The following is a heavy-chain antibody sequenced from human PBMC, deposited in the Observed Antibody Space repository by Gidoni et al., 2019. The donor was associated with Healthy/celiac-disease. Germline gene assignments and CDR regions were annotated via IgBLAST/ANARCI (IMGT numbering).Heavy chain of an antibody. Sequence: EVQLVEAGGGLVQPGGSLRLSGAASGCTVGSESRNWVRQAPGKGLEGVSYISSSSSTIYYADSVKGRFTISRDNAKNSLYLQMNSLRAEDTAVYYCARDGPDDYGDYVAPYDYWGQGTLVTVSS. CDR2: ISSSSSTI. CDR1: GCTVGSES. D-gene: IGHD4-17*01. CDR3: ARDGPDDYGDYVAPYDY. J-gene: IGHJ4*02. V-gene: IGHV3-48*01.